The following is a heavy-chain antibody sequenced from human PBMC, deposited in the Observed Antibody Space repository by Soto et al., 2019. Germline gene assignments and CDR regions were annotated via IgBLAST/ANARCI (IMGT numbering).Heavy chain of an antibody. D-gene: IGHD2-2*01. Sequence: KTSETLSLTCTVSGGSISSGGYYWSWIRQHPGKGLEWIGYIYYSGSTYYNPSLKSRVTISVDTSKNQFSLKLSSVTAADTAVYYCARSPIVVVPAAIGYYYYGMDVWGQGTTVTVSS. CDR1: GGSISSGGYY. J-gene: IGHJ6*02. V-gene: IGHV4-31*03. CDR3: ARSPIVVVPAAIGYYYYGMDV. CDR2: IYYSGST.